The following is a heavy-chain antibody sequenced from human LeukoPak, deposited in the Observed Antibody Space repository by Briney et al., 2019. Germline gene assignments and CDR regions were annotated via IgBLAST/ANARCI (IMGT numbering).Heavy chain of an antibody. D-gene: IGHD2/OR15-2a*01. J-gene: IGHJ4*02. Sequence: PGGSLRLSCAASGFTLSDYAVHWVRQAPGKGLEWVAMIWCDGSNRYYADSVKGRFTISRDNSKNTVSLQMNSLRVEDTAVYYCARDRMGSTRLAGDCWGQGTLVTVSS. CDR2: IWCDGSNR. V-gene: IGHV3-33*01. CDR1: GFTLSDYA. CDR3: ARDRMGSTRLAGDC.